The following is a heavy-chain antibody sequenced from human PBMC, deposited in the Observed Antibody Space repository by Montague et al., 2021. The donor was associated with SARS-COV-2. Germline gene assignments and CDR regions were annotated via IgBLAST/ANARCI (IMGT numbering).Heavy chain of an antibody. CDR2: ISYDGSNK. Sequence: SLSLSCAASGFTFGSYAMHWVRQAPGKGLEWVAVISYDGSNKYYADSVKGRFTISRDNSKNTLYLQMNSLRAEDTAVYYCARDSVLIVATIGTLGFDYWGQGTLVTVSS. V-gene: IGHV3-30*04. CDR1: GFTFGSYA. J-gene: IGHJ4*02. CDR3: ARDSVLIVATIGTLGFDY. D-gene: IGHD5-12*01.